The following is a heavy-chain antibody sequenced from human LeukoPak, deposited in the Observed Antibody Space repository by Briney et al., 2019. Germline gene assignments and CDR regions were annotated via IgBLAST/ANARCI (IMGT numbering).Heavy chain of an antibody. CDR2: ISATGLST. CDR3: ARDQGDYGDYGYFDY. Sequence: PGGSLTLSCTASDFAFTSSGMSWVRQVPGTGLEWVSFISATGLSTYYADSVKGRFTISRDNSKNTLYLQMNSLRAEDTAVYYCARDQGDYGDYGYFDYWGQGTLVTVSS. J-gene: IGHJ4*02. CDR1: DFAFTSSG. V-gene: IGHV3-23*01. D-gene: IGHD4-17*01.